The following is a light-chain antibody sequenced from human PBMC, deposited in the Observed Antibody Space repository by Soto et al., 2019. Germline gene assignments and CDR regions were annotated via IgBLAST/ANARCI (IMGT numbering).Light chain of an antibody. CDR1: QSLLHSNEKTY. J-gene: IGKJ4*01. CDR3: MQALQTPLT. Sequence: EIVMTQTPLSLSVTPGKPASISCKSSQSLLHSNEKTYVYWYLQKPGQPPHLLIYDVSTRLAGVPDRFSGSGSGTDFTLKISRVEAEDVGVYYCMQALQTPLTFGGGTKVDIK. V-gene: IGKV2-29*03. CDR2: DVS.